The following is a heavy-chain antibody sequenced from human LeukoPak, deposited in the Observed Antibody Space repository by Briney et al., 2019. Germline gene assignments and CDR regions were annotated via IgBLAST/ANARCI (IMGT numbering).Heavy chain of an antibody. D-gene: IGHD2-2*01. CDR3: ARDGGAPALFDY. Sequence: SETLSLTCTVSGGSISGGGYYWSWIRQHPGKGLEWIGYIYYSGSTYYNPSLKSRVTISVDTSKNQFSLKLSSVTAADTAVYYCARDGGAPALFDYWGQGTLVTVSS. V-gene: IGHV4-31*03. J-gene: IGHJ4*02. CDR1: GGSISGGGYY. CDR2: IYYSGST.